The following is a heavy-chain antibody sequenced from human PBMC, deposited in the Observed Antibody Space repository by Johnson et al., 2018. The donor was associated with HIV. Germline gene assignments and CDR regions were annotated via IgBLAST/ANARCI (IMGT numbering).Heavy chain of an antibody. CDR3: ARYCSGGSCYSVWQKNYAFDI. J-gene: IGHJ3*02. CDR1: GFSFSNYA. Sequence: VQLVESGGGLVQPGGSLRLSCAASGFSFSNYAMHWVRQAPGKGLEWVAVISYDGNNKYYADSVKGRFTISRDNSKNTLYLQLNSLRAEDTAVYYCARYCSGGSCYSVWQKNYAFDIWGQGTMVTVSS. D-gene: IGHD2-15*01. V-gene: IGHV3-30-3*01. CDR2: ISYDGNNK.